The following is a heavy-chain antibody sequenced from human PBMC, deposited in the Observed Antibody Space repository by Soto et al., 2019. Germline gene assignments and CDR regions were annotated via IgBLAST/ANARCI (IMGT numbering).Heavy chain of an antibody. V-gene: IGHV4-39*01. J-gene: IGHJ5*02. Sequence: SETLSLTCTVSGGSISSSSYYWVLIRQPPGKGLEWIGSIYYSGSTYYNPSLKSRVTISVDTSKNQFSLKLSPVTAADTAVYYCARNVLVYARYNWFDPWGQGTLVTVSS. CDR3: ARNVLVYARYNWFDP. CDR2: IYYSGST. CDR1: GGSISSSSYY. D-gene: IGHD2-8*01.